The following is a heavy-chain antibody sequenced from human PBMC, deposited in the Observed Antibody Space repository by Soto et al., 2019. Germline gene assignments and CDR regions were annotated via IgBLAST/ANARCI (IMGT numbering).Heavy chain of an antibody. V-gene: IGHV4-59*08. J-gene: IGHJ6*02. CDR1: GGSISSYF. D-gene: IGHD6-25*01. CDR2: IHYSGST. CDR3: ARQVSSAWPPYYYDMDV. Sequence: PSETLSLTCTVSGGSISSYFWSWIRQPPGRGLEWIGHIHYSGSTNYNPSLKGRVTISVDTSKNQVSLKLSSVTAADTATYFCARQVSSAWPPYYYDMDVWGQGTTVTVSS.